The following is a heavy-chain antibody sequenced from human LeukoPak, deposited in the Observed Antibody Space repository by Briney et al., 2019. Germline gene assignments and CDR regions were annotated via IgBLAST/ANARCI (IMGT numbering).Heavy chain of an antibody. V-gene: IGHV4-34*01. Sequence: PSETLSLTCAVYGGSFSGYYWSWIRQPPGKGLEWIGEINHSGSTNYNPSLKSRVTISVDTSKNQFSLKLSSVTAADTAVYYCARTGRDCSSTSCYFGGYDSWAGYWGQGTLVTVSS. D-gene: IGHD2-2*01. CDR1: GGSFSGYY. CDR3: ARTGRDCSSTSCYFGGYDSWAGY. CDR2: INHSGST. J-gene: IGHJ4*02.